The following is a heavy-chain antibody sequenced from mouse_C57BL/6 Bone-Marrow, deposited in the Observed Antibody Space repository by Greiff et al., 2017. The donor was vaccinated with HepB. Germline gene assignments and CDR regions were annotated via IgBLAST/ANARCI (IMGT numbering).Heavy chain of an antibody. J-gene: IGHJ2*01. CDR2: IYPGDGDT. CDR1: GYAFSSSW. CDR3: ARSRYYGSSYLDY. Sequence: QVQLKQSGPELVKPGASVKISCKASGYAFSSSWMNWVKQRPGKGLEWIGRIYPGDGDTNYNRKFKGKATLTADKSSSTAYMQLSSLTSEDSAVYFCARSRYYGSSYLDYWGQGTTLTVSS. D-gene: IGHD1-1*01. V-gene: IGHV1-82*01.